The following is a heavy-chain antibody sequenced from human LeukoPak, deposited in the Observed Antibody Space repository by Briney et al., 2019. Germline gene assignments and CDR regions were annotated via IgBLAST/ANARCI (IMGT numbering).Heavy chain of an antibody. CDR2: IYYSGST. J-gene: IGHJ1*01. CDR3: ASSIAAAGPFEH. CDR1: GGSISSGDYY. D-gene: IGHD6-13*01. Sequence: SETLSLTCTVSGGSISSGDYYWSWIRQPPGKGLEWIGYIYYSGSTYYNPSLKSRVNISVDTSKNQFSLKLSSVTAADTAVYYCASSIAAAGPFEHWGQGTLVTVSS. V-gene: IGHV4-30-4*01.